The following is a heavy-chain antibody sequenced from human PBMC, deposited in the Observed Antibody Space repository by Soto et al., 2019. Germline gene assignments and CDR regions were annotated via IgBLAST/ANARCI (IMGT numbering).Heavy chain of an antibody. CDR1: GGSISSSNW. D-gene: IGHD3-3*01. CDR3: ARVGVLWSGYAIHYYYYGMDV. V-gene: IGHV4-4*02. J-gene: IGHJ6*02. CDR2: IYHSGST. Sequence: LSLTCAVSGGSISSSNWWSWVRQPPGKGLEWIGEIYHSGSTNYNPSLKSRVTISVDKSKNQFSLKLSSVTAADTAVYYCARVGVLWSGYAIHYYYYGMDVWGQGTTVTVSS.